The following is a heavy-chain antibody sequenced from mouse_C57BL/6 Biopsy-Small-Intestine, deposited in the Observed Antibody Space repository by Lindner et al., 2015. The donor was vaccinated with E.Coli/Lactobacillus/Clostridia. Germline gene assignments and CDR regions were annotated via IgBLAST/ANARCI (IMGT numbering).Heavy chain of an antibody. CDR1: GYTFTDYN. Sequence: VQLQESGPELVKPGASVKISCKAFGYTFTDYNMDWVKQSHGKSLEWIGYFILTVVNTGYNQKFKNKATLTVDKSTSTAYMELHSLTSEDSAVYYCVRYYGDYWGQGTTLTVSS. CDR2: FILTVVNT. V-gene: IGHV1-34*02. CDR3: VRYYGDY. J-gene: IGHJ2*01. D-gene: IGHD1-1*02.